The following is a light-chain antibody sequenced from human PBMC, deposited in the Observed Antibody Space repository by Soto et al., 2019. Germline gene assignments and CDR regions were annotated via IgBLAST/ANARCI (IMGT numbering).Light chain of an antibody. J-gene: IGLJ1*01. CDR3: LSLHGDSKYV. V-gene: IGLV2-8*01. Sequence: QSVLTQPPSASGSAGQSVTISCTGTSSDVGAYNFVSWYQQHPYKAPQLIIYEVRKRPPGVPDRFSGSKSGNTASLTVSGLQAEDEAEYYGLSLHGDSKYVFGTGTKLTVL. CDR1: SSDVGAYNF. CDR2: EVR.